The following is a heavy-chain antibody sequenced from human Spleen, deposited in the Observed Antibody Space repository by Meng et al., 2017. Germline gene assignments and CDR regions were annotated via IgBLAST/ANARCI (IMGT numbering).Heavy chain of an antibody. CDR1: GDSVSSANYY. V-gene: IGHV4-61*01. D-gene: IGHD2-15*01. CDR2: IFYSGST. Sequence: QVQPQESGPGLVRPLETLSLTCTVSGDSVSSANYYWSWIRQPPGKELEWIGYIFYSGSTIYNPSLKSRVTMSVDTSKNQFSLNLSSVTAADTAVYYCARAFCRGGGCYTFDYWGQGTLVTVSS. J-gene: IGHJ4*02. CDR3: ARAFCRGGGCYTFDY.